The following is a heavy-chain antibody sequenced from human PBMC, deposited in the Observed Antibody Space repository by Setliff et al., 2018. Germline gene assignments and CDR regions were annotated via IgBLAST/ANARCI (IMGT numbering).Heavy chain of an antibody. V-gene: IGHV1-18*01. CDR1: GYTFTSYG. Sequence: ASVKVSCKASGYTFTSYGISWVRQAPGQGLEWMGWISAYNGNTNYAQKHQGRVTMTTDTSTSTAYMELRSLRSDDTAVYYCARGNYYDSSGYSVDYWGQGTRGTVSS. D-gene: IGHD3-22*01. CDR3: ARGNYYDSSGYSVDY. CDR2: ISAYNGNT. J-gene: IGHJ4*02.